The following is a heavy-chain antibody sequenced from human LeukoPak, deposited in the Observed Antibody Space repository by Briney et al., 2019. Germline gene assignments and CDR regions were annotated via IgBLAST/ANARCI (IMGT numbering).Heavy chain of an antibody. Sequence: ASVKVSCKASGYTFTRYGISWMRQAAGRGVEWMGWISAYNGSTNYAQNLQGRVTITTDTSTSTAYMELRSLGSDDTAVYYCARGIAVAGPFDLWGRGTLVTVSA. D-gene: IGHD6-19*01. J-gene: IGHJ2*01. CDR1: GYTFTRYG. CDR3: ARGIAVAGPFDL. CDR2: ISAYNGST. V-gene: IGHV1-18*01.